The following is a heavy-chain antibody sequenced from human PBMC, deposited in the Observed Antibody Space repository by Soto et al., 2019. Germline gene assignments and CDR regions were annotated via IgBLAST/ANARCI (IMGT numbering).Heavy chain of an antibody. CDR1: GFTFSSYA. CDR3: AKDLVYSFSWYYFDY. J-gene: IGHJ4*02. D-gene: IGHD6-13*01. Sequence: GGSLRLSCAASGFTFSSYAMSWVRQAPGKGLEWVSAISGSGGSTYYADSVKGRFTISRDNSKNTLYLQMNSLRAEDTAVYYCAKDLVYSFSWYYFDYWGQGTLVTVSS. V-gene: IGHV3-23*01. CDR2: ISGSGGST.